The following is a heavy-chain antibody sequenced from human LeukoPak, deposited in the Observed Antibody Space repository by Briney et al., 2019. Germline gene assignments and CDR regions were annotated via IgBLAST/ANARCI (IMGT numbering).Heavy chain of an antibody. Sequence: GASVKVSCKASGGTFSSYAISWVRQAPGQGLEWMGWISAYNGNTNYAQKLQGRVTMTRDTSTSTVYMELSSLRSEDTAVYYCAVLELDAFDIWGQGTMVTVSS. CDR2: ISAYNGNT. J-gene: IGHJ3*02. CDR1: GGTFSSYA. CDR3: AVLELDAFDI. V-gene: IGHV1-18*01. D-gene: IGHD1-7*01.